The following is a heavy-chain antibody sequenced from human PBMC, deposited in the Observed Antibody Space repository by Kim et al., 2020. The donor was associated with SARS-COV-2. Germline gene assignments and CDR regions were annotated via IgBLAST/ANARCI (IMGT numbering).Heavy chain of an antibody. J-gene: IGHJ6*02. CDR1: GGTFSSYA. CDR3: ARGIRGPLGFGYYYYGMDV. Sequence: SVKVSCKASGGTFSSYAISWVRQAPGQGLEWMGGIIPIFGTANYAQKFQGRVTITADESTSTAYMELSSLRSEDTAVYYCARGIRGPLGFGYYYYGMDVWGQGTTVTVSS. CDR2: IIPIFGTA. D-gene: IGHD3-10*01. V-gene: IGHV1-69*13.